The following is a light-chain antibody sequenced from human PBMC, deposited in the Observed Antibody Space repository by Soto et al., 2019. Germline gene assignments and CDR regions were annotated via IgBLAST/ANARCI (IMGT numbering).Light chain of an antibody. Sequence: QSALTQPASVSGSPGQSITISCTGTSSDVGGYNYVSWYQQHPGKAPKLMISEDSDRPSGISNRFSGSKSGNTASLTISGLQAEDEADYYCSSFTTSSTWVFGGGTKVTVL. V-gene: IGLV2-14*01. J-gene: IGLJ3*02. CDR2: EDS. CDR1: SSDVGGYNY. CDR3: SSFTTSSTWV.